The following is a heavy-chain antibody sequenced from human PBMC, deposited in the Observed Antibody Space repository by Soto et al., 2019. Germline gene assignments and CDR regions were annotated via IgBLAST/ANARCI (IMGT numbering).Heavy chain of an antibody. D-gene: IGHD3-9*01. CDR3: TREPFILTGYYIDY. CDR1: GFTFSGYS. Sequence: GGSLRLSCAASGFTFSGYSMNWVRKAPGKGLEWVSYISSSSMIIYTADSVKGRFTTSTDNAKNPLYLKMNSRRDEATAVYYFTREPFILTGYYIDYWGQGTLVTVSS. J-gene: IGHJ4*02. CDR2: ISSSSMII. V-gene: IGHV3-48*02.